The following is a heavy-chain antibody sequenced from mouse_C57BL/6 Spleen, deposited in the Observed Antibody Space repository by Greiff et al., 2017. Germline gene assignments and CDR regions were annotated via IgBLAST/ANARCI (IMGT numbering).Heavy chain of an antibody. D-gene: IGHD2-3*01. CDR3: AKNDGYAAWFAY. CDR2: IWGDGST. V-gene: IGHV2-3*01. CDR1: GFSLTSYG. Sequence: VQLVESGTRLFSPSHSLSITFTVSGFSLTSYGVSWVRQPPGKGLEWLGVIWGDGSTNYHSALISRLSISKDNSKSQVFLKLNSLQTDDTATYYCAKNDGYAAWFAYWGQGTLVTVSA. J-gene: IGHJ3*01.